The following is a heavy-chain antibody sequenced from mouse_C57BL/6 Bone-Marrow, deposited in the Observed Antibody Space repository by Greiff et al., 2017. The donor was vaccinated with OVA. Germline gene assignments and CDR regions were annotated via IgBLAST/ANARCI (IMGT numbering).Heavy chain of an antibody. J-gene: IGHJ1*03. CDR3: ARINYWYFDV. V-gene: IGHV5-17*01. CDR1: GFTFSDYG. Sequence: EVQGVESGGGLVKPGGSLKLSCAASGFTFSDYGMHWVRQAPEKGLEWVAYISSGSSTIYYADTVKGRFTISRDNAKNTLFLQMPSLRSEDTAMYYCARINYWYFDVWGTGTTVTVSS. CDR2: ISSGSSTI.